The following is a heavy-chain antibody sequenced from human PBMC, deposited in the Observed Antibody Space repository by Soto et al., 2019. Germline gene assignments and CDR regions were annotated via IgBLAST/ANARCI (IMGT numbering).Heavy chain of an antibody. Sequence: QVQLVESGGGVVQPGRSLRLSCAASGFTFSSYGMHWVRQAPGKGLEWVAVIWYDGSNKYYADSVKGGFTISRDNSKNTLYGQMNRLRAEETDVYYCARVYIVGPGQLDSSGMDVWGKGTTVTVSS. CDR1: GFTFSSYG. J-gene: IGHJ6*04. V-gene: IGHV3-33*01. CDR3: ARVYIVGPGQLDSSGMDV. CDR2: IWYDGSNK. D-gene: IGHD2-21*01.